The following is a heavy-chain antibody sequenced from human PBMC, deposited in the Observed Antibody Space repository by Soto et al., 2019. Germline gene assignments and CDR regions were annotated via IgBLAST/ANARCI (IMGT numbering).Heavy chain of an antibody. J-gene: IGHJ4*02. CDR3: TTADSGSDYSPNDY. CDR1: GFTFSNAW. D-gene: IGHD5-12*01. CDR2: IKSKTDGGTT. V-gene: IGHV3-15*01. Sequence: EVQLVESGGGLVKPGGSLRLSCAASGFTFSNAWMSWVRQAPGKGLEWVGRIKSKTDGGTTDYAAPVKGRFTISRDDYKTTLYLQMNSLKTADTAVYYYTTADSGSDYSPNDYWGQGTLVTVSS.